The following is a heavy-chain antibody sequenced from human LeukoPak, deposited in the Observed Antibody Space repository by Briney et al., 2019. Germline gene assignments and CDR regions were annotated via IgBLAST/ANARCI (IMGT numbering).Heavy chain of an antibody. CDR3: TALLYDILTGYYHS. D-gene: IGHD3-9*01. CDR1: GFTFSNFW. Sequence: GGSLRLSCAAAGFTFSNFWMSWVRQAPGKGLEWVGRIKSKSDGGTTDYAAPVKGRFSISRDDSKNTLYLQMNSLKTEDTAVYYCTALLYDILTGYYHSWGQGTLVTVSS. CDR2: IKSKSDGGTT. V-gene: IGHV3-15*01. J-gene: IGHJ4*02.